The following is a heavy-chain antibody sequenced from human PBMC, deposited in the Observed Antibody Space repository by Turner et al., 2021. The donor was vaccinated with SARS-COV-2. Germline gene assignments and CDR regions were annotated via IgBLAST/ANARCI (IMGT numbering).Heavy chain of an antibody. CDR3: ARDIADRRRAFDY. D-gene: IGHD6-6*01. Sequence: QVRLQQWGAGMLKPSETLSLTCAVHGGSSRGYYWSWIRQPPGKGLEWIGEISHSGTTNYNPSLKNRVTISKDTSKNQFSLKLSAVTAADTGVYYCARDIADRRRAFDYWGQGTQVTVSS. CDR2: ISHSGTT. CDR1: GGSSRGYY. J-gene: IGHJ4*02. V-gene: IGHV4-34*01.